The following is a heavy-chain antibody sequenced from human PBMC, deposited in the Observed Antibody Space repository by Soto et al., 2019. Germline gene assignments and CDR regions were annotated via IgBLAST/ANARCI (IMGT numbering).Heavy chain of an antibody. CDR2: ISSTSGTI. V-gene: IGHV3-48*02. Sequence: EGQLVESGGNLVRPGGSLRLSCEASGFVFSTYSMNWVRQAPGKGLEWISYISSTSGTIYYADSVKGRFTIFRDNAKNSLILQMNGLRDDDTAVYYCAKQTIRFSVAATLYGMGVWGQGTTVTVSS. CDR1: GFVFSTYS. J-gene: IGHJ6*02. D-gene: IGHD6-19*01. CDR3: AKQTIRFSVAATLYGMGV.